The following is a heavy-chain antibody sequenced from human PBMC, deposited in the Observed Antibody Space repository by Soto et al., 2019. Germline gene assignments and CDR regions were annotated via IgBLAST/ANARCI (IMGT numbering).Heavy chain of an antibody. CDR1: GYTFTSYG. V-gene: IGHV1-18*01. CDR2: IRAYNGNT. D-gene: IGHD3-9*01. J-gene: IGHJ4*02. CDR3: ARGTSFAYYDILTGYYFPHFDY. Sequence: ASVKVSCKASGYTFTSYGISCPPPPPPPGLARMGWIRAYNGNTNYAPKLQGRVTMTTDTSTSTAYMELRSLRSDDTAVYYCARGTSFAYYDILTGYYFPHFDYWGQGTLVTVSS.